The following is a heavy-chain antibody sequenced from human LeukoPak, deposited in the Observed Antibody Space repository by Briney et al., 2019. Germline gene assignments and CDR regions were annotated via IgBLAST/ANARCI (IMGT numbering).Heavy chain of an antibody. CDR1: GGSISSGGYS. J-gene: IGHJ4*02. D-gene: IGHD2-2*01. Sequence: PSETLSLTCAVSGGSISSGGYSWSWIRQPPGKGLEWIVYIYHSGSTYYNPSLKSRVTISVDRSKNQFSLKLSSVTAADTAVYYCARGLRCSSTSCPTGPPFDYWGQGTLVTVCS. CDR2: IYHSGST. V-gene: IGHV4-30-2*01. CDR3: ARGLRCSSTSCPTGPPFDY.